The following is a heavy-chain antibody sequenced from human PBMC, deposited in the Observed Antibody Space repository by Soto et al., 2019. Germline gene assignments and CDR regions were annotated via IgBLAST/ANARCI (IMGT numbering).Heavy chain of an antibody. D-gene: IGHD3-10*01. V-gene: IGHV3-21*01. CDR3: ARGYYGSGIFNWFDP. CDR2: ISSSSSYI. CDR1: GFTFSSYS. J-gene: IGHJ5*02. Sequence: EVQLVESGGGLVKPGGSLRLSCAASGFTFSSYSMNWVRQAPGKGLEWVSSISSSSSYIYYADSVKGRFTISRDNAKNSRYLQMNGLRAEDTAVYYCARGYYGSGIFNWFDPWGQGTLVTVSS.